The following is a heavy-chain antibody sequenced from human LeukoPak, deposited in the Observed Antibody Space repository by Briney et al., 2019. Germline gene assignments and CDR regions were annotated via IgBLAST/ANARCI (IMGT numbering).Heavy chain of an antibody. CDR3: ARDLHYYDSSGIDAFDI. J-gene: IGHJ3*02. V-gene: IGHV4-61*02. Sequence: SETLSLTCTVSGGSISSGSYYWSWIRQPAGTGLEWIGRIYTSGSTNYNPSLKSRVTISVDTSKNQFSLKLSSVTAADTAVYYCARDLHYYDSSGIDAFDIWGQGTMVTVSS. CDR2: IYTSGST. D-gene: IGHD3-22*01. CDR1: GGSISSGSYY.